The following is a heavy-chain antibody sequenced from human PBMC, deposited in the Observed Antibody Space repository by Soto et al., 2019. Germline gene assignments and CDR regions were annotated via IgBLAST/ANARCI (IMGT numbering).Heavy chain of an antibody. CDR1: GFTVSSNY. D-gene: IGHD3-22*01. CDR3: AREPYYYYDSSGYYSPPAFGI. J-gene: IGHJ3*02. CDR2: IYSGGST. Sequence: PGGSLRLSCAASGFTVSSNYMSWVRQAPGKGLEWVSVIYSGGSTYYADSVKGRFTISRDNSKNTLYLQMNSLRAEDTAVYYCAREPYYYYDSSGYYSPPAFGIWGQGTMVTVSS. V-gene: IGHV3-53*01.